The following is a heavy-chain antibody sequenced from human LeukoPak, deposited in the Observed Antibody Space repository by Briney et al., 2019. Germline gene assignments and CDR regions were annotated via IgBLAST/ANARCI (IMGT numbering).Heavy chain of an antibody. CDR1: GFTFDDYA. V-gene: IGHV3-9*01. Sequence: PGGSLRLSCAASGFTFDDYAMHWVRQAPGKGLEWVSGINWNSETIDYADSVKGRFTISRDNAKNSLYLQMNSLRAEDTAVYYCAKLTLNFDYWGQGTLVTVSS. CDR3: AKLTLNFDY. CDR2: INWNSETI. J-gene: IGHJ4*02.